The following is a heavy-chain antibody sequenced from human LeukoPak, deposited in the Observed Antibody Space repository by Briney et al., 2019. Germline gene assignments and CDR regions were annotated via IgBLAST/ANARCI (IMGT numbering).Heavy chain of an antibody. CDR3: QVYLIVVVPAVGGGVDY. Sequence: ASVKVSCKVSGYTLTELSMHWVRQAPGKGLEWMGGFDPEDGETIYAQKFQGRVTMTEDTSTDTAYMELSSLRSEDTAVFYCQVYLIVVVPAVGGGVDYWGQGTLVTVSS. J-gene: IGHJ4*02. CDR2: FDPEDGET. V-gene: IGHV1-24*01. CDR1: GYTLTELS. D-gene: IGHD2-2*01.